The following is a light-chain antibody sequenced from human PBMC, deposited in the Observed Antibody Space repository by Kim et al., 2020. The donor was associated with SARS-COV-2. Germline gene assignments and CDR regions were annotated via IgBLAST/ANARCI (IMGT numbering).Light chain of an antibody. J-gene: IGKJ4*01. CDR1: QSLVHTDGNIY. V-gene: IGKV2-30*02. CDR3: IQDTQRLT. CDR2: KVS. Sequence: IVTTQSPLSLPVTLGQPASISCRSSQSLVHTDGNIYLSWFHQRPGQSPRRLIYKVSPRDSGVPDRFSGSGSGTDFTLQISRVEAEDVGVYYCIQDTQRLTFGGGTKVDIK.